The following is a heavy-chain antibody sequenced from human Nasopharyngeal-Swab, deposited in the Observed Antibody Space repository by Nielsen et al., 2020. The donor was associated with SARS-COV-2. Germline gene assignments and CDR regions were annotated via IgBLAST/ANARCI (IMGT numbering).Heavy chain of an antibody. CDR1: GFTFSSYG. CDR2: IWYDGSNK. J-gene: IGHJ6*02. D-gene: IGHD6-13*01. CDR3: AKGIAAAGTVTFGMDV. V-gene: IGHV3-33*03. Sequence: LSLTCAASGFTFSSYGMHWVRQAPGKGLEWVAVIWYDGSNKYYADSVKGRFTISRDNAKNSLYLQMNSLRVEDTALYYCAKGIAAAGTVTFGMDVWGQGTTVTVSS.